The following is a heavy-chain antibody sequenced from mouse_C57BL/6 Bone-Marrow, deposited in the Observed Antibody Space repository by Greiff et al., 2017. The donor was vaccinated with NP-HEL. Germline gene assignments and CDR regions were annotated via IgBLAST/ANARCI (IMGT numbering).Heavy chain of an antibody. J-gene: IGHJ2*01. CDR1: GFNIRDYY. V-gene: IGHV14-1*01. CDR2: IDPEDGDT. Sequence: VQLQHSGAELVRPGASVKLSCTASGFNIRDYYMHWVKQRPEQGLEWIGRIDPEDGDTEYAPKFQGKATMTADTSSNTAYLQLSSLTTEDTAVYYCTLFITTVVADIDYWGQGTTLTVSS. CDR3: TLFITTVVADIDY. D-gene: IGHD1-1*01.